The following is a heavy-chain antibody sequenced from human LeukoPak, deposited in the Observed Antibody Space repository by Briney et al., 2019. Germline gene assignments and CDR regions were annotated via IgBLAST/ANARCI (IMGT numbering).Heavy chain of an antibody. CDR3: ARLSITMVRGVISRWFDP. D-gene: IGHD3-10*01. Sequence: SETLSLTCAVYGGSFSGYYWSWIRQPPGKGLEWIGEINHSGSTNYNPSLKSRVTISVDTSKNQFSLKLSSVTAADTAVYYCARLSITMVRGVISRWFDPWGQGTLVTVSS. J-gene: IGHJ5*02. CDR2: INHSGST. V-gene: IGHV4-34*01. CDR1: GGSFSGYY.